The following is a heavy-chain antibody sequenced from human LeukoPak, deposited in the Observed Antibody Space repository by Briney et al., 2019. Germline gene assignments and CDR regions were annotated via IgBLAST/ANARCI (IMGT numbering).Heavy chain of an antibody. V-gene: IGHV1-2*04. CDR1: GYTFTGYY. D-gene: IGHD1-14*01. J-gene: IGHJ6*02. CDR2: INPNSGGT. CDR3: ARGNPARGYYYYGMDV. Sequence: ASVKVSCKASGYTFTGYYMHWVRQAPGQGLEWMGWINPNSGGTNYAQKFQGWVTMTRDTSISTAYMGLSGLRSDDTAVYYCARGNPARGYYYYGMDVWGQGTTVTVSS.